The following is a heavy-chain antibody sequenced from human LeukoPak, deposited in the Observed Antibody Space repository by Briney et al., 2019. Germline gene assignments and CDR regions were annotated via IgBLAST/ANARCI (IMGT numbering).Heavy chain of an antibody. D-gene: IGHD1-26*01. CDR2: IYYSEST. Sequence: SETLSLTCTVSGGSISSYYWRWLRQPPGKALEGIGYIYYSESTNYNPSLKSRVTISVDTYKNQHSLTLSSVTAADTAVYYCARAVVGATKGGLDYWGQGTLVTVSS. CDR1: GGSISSYY. J-gene: IGHJ4*02. V-gene: IGHV4-59*13. CDR3: ARAVVGATKGGLDY.